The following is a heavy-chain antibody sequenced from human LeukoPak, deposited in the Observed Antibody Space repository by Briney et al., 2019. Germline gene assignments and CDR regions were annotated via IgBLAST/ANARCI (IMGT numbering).Heavy chain of an antibody. V-gene: IGHV5-51*01. CDR3: ARRKDGVDV. Sequence: PGESLKISCKGSGYSFTSYWIAWVRQMPGKGLEWMGIIYPGDSDTRYSPSFQGLLTILADKSISTAYLQWSSLKASDTATYYCARRKDGVDVWGQGTTVTVSS. J-gene: IGHJ6*02. CDR2: IYPGDSDT. CDR1: GYSFTSYW.